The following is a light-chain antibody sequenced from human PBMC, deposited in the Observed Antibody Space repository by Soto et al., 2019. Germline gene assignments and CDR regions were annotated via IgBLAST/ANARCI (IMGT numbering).Light chain of an antibody. V-gene: IGLV2-18*01. Sequence: QSVLTQPPSVSGSPGQSVTISCTGTSSDVGSYNCVSWYQQPPGTAPKLMIYEVSNRPSGVPDRFSGSKSGNTASLTISGLQAEDEADYYCSLYTSSSTEVFGTGTKVTVL. CDR1: SSDVGSYNC. J-gene: IGLJ1*01. CDR2: EVS. CDR3: SLYTSSSTEV.